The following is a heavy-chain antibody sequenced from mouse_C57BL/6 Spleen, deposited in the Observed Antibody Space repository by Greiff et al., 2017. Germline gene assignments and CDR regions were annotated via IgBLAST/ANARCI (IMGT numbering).Heavy chain of an antibody. CDR1: GYTFTSYW. CDR2: IDPSDSET. D-gene: IGHD2-5*01. J-gene: IGHJ4*01. CDR3: ASYSNYERYFYYARDY. V-gene: IGHV1-52*01. Sequence: QVQLQQPGAELVRPGSSVKLSCKASGYTFTSYWMHWVKQRPIQGLEWIGNIDPSDSETHYNQKFKDKATLTVDKSSSTAYMQLSSLTSEDSAVYYCASYSNYERYFYYARDYWGQGTSVTVSS.